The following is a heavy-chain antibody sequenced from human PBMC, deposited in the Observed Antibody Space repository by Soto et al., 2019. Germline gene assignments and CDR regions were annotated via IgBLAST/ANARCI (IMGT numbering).Heavy chain of an antibody. CDR1: GFTFSPYT. D-gene: IGHD2-21*02. CDR3: ARGGGFCGADCYKGGIDY. Sequence: QVQLVESGRGVVQPGRSLRLSCAASGFTFSPYTMHWVRQTPGKGLEWVAVISYDGSDKNYADSVRGRFTISRDNSKNTLFLQMNSLRAEDTALYYCARGGGFCGADCYKGGIDYWGQGTLVTVSS. J-gene: IGHJ4*02. V-gene: IGHV3-30-3*01. CDR2: ISYDGSDK.